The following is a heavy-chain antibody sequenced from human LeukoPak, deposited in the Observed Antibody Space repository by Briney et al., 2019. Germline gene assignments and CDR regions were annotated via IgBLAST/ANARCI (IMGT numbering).Heavy chain of an antibody. V-gene: IGHV3-21*01. CDR1: GFTFSSYS. CDR2: ISSSSSYI. D-gene: IGHD1-14*01. Sequence: GGSLRLSCAASGFTFSSYSMNWVRQAPGKGPEWVSSISSSSSYIYYADSVKGRFTISRDNAKNSLYLQMNSLRAEDTAVYYCAGDLSMVSTLNYYFDYWGQGTLVTVSS. CDR3: AGDLSMVSTLNYYFDY. J-gene: IGHJ4*02.